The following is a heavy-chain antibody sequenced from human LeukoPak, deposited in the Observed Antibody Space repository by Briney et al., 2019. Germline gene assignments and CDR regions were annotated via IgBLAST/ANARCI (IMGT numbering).Heavy chain of an antibody. D-gene: IGHD3-3*01. V-gene: IGHV3-21*01. Sequence: GGSLRLSCAASGFTFSSYSMNWVRQAPGKGLEWVSSISSSSSYIYYADSVRGRITISRDNAKNSLYLQMNSLRAEDTAVYYCARPTIFGVVVGMDVWGQGTTVTVSS. J-gene: IGHJ6*02. CDR2: ISSSSSYI. CDR3: ARPTIFGVVVGMDV. CDR1: GFTFSSYS.